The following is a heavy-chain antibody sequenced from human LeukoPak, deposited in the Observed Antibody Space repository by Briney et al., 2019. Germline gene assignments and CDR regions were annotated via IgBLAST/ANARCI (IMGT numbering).Heavy chain of an antibody. CDR3: ARDLLNGDYFFDY. V-gene: IGHV3-21*01. J-gene: IGHJ4*02. Sequence: PGGSLRLSCAASGFTFSNAWMSWVRQAPGKGLEWVSSISSSSSYIYYADSVKGRFTISRDNAKNSLYLQMNSLRAEDTAVYYCARDLLNGDYFFDYWGQGTLVTVSS. CDR2: ISSSSSYI. CDR1: GFTFSNAW. D-gene: IGHD4-17*01.